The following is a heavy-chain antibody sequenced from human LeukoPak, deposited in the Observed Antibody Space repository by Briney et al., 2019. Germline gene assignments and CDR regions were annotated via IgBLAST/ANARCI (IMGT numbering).Heavy chain of an antibody. J-gene: IGHJ4*02. Sequence: GGFLRLSCAASGFTFSSYAMTWVRLAPGKGLEWVSAISGNGDATYYAASVKGRFTISRDNSKNTLYLQMSSLRAEDTAVYFCANSYTSSSRTPFDCWGQGTLVTVSS. CDR1: GFTFSSYA. V-gene: IGHV3-23*01. D-gene: IGHD6-6*01. CDR3: ANSYTSSSRTPFDC. CDR2: ISGNGDAT.